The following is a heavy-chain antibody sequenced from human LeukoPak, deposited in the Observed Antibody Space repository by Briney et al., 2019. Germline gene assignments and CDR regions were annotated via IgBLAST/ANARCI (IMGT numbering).Heavy chain of an antibody. V-gene: IGHV3-11*01. CDR3: ARYGSGYYYMDV. D-gene: IGHD3-10*01. CDR2: ISNSGSII. J-gene: IGHJ6*03. CDR1: GFTFSDYY. Sequence: GGSLRLSCAASGFTFSDYYMSWVRQATGKGLEWASHISNSGSIIYYADSVKGRFTISRDNAKNSLYLQMNSLRAEDTAVYYCARYGSGYYYMDVWGKGTTVTISS.